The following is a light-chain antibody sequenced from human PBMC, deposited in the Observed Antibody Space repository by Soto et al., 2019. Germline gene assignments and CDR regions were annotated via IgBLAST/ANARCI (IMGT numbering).Light chain of an antibody. J-gene: IGLJ2*01. CDR1: SSNIGNNA. Sequence: QSVLTQPPSVSAAPRQRVTISCPGSSSNIGNNAVNWYQQLPGKAPKLLIYYDDLLPSGVSDRFSGSKSGTSASLAISGLQSEDEADYYCAAWDDSLNGVVFGGGTKLTVL. CDR2: YDD. V-gene: IGLV1-36*01. CDR3: AAWDDSLNGVV.